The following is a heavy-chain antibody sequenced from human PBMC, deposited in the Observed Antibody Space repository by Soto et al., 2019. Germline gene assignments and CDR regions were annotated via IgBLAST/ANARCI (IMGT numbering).Heavy chain of an antibody. J-gene: IGHJ4*02. D-gene: IGHD3-16*01. V-gene: IGHV3-15*06. CDR1: GFSFSTAW. Sequence: EVQLVESGGGLVKPGESLRLSCAASGFSFSTAWMSWVRQAPGKGLEWVGRIKTATEGGTTNFAAPVKGRFTISRDDSKNMLYLQMNSLKTDYSAVYYCSTWGGYWGQGTLVTVSS. CDR3: STWGGY. CDR2: IKTATEGGTT.